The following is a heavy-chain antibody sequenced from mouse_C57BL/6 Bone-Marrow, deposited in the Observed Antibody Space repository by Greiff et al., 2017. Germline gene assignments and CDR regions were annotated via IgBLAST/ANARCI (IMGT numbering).Heavy chain of an antibody. CDR3: ARSYGKY. J-gene: IGHJ2*01. D-gene: IGHD2-1*01. CDR1: GYSFTGYY. CDR2: INPSTGGT. Sequence: VQLKESGPELVKPGASVKISCKASGYSFTGYYMNWVKQSPEKSLEWIGEINPSTGGTTYNQKFKAKATLTVDKSSSTAYMQLKSLTSEDSAVYYCARSYGKYWGQGTTLTVSS. V-gene: IGHV1-42*01.